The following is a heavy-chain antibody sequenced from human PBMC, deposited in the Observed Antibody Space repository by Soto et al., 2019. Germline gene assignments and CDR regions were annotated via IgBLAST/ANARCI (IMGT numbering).Heavy chain of an antibody. Sequence: GASVKVSCKASGGTFSSYAISWVRQAPVQGLEWMGGIIPIFGTANYAQNLQGRVTISADKSTLTSYMELHSLTSDDTALYYCARDRTDSGYYTNWLDPWGQGTQVTVSS. V-gene: IGHV1-69*06. CDR3: ARDRTDSGYYTNWLDP. CDR2: IIPIFGTA. J-gene: IGHJ5*02. CDR1: GGTFSSYA. D-gene: IGHD3-22*01.